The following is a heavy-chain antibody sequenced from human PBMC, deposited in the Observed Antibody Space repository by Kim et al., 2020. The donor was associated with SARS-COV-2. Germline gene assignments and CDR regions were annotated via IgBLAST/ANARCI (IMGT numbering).Heavy chain of an antibody. V-gene: IGHV1-18*01. CDR3: ARVDYYDSSGLMDY. D-gene: IGHD3-22*01. J-gene: IGHJ4*02. Sequence: AQKLQGRVTMTTDTSTSTAYMELRSLRSDDTAVYYCARVDYYDSSGLMDYWGQGTLVTVSS.